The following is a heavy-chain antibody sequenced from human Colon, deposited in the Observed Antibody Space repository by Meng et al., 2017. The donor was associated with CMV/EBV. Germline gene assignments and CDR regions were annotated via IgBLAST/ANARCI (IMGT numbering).Heavy chain of an antibody. D-gene: IGHD2-2*01. CDR3: AKEVVVVPAANFDY. CDR2: ISYDGSNK. J-gene: IGHJ4*02. CDR1: GFTFSSYA. V-gene: IGHV3-30-3*01. Sequence: GGSLRLSCAASGFTFSSYAMHWVRQAPGKGLEWVAVISYDGSNKYYADSVKGRFTISRDNSKNTLYLQMNSLRAEDTAVYYCAKEVVVVPAANFDYWGQGTLVTVSS.